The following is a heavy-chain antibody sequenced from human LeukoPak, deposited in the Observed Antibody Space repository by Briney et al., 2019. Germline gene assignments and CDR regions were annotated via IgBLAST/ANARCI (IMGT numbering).Heavy chain of an antibody. Sequence: SETLSLTCTVSGGSISSHYWSWIRQPPGKGLEWIGYIYYSGSTNYNPSLKSRVTISVDTSKNQFSLKLSSVTAADTAVYYCARGAGDGYNRIYFEYWGQGTMVTVSS. CDR1: GGSISSHY. CDR3: ARGAGDGYNRIYFEY. CDR2: IYYSGST. J-gene: IGHJ4*02. V-gene: IGHV4-59*11. D-gene: IGHD5-24*01.